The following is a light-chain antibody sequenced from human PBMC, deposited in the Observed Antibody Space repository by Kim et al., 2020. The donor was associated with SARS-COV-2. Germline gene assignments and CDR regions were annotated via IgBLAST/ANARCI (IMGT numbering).Light chain of an antibody. CDR2: AAS. CDR3: QQSYSDPLT. Sequence: DIQMTQSPSSLSASVGDRVTITCRASQSIRIYLNWYQQKPGKAPNLLIYAASSLQSGVPSRFSGSGSGTDFTLTITNLQLEDFATYYCQQSYSDPLTFGGGTKVDIK. CDR1: QSIRIY. J-gene: IGKJ4*01. V-gene: IGKV1-39*01.